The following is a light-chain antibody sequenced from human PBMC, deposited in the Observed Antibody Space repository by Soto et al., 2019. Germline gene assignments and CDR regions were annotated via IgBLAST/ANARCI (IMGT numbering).Light chain of an antibody. CDR1: SSDVGGYNY. V-gene: IGLV2-8*01. CDR3: SSYAGSSWV. Sequence: QSALTQPPSASGSPRQSVTISCTGTSSDVGGYNYVSWYQQHPGKAPKLMIYEVSKRPSGVPDRFSGSKSGNTASLTVSGIQAEDEADYYCSSYAGSSWVFGGGTKLTVL. CDR2: EVS. J-gene: IGLJ3*02.